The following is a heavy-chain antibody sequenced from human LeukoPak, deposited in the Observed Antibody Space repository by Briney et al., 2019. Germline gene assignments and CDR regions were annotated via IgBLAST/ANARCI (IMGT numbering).Heavy chain of an antibody. D-gene: IGHD3-16*01. V-gene: IGHV3-30*02. CDR1: GFTFISYG. CDR2: IRHDGRNK. CDR3: AKDWGWGFDY. J-gene: IGHJ4*02. Sequence: PGGSLRLSCAAAGFTFISYGMHWVRQAPGKGLEWVAFIRHDGRNKYYADSVKGRFTISRENTKNMLHLQMNSLRVEDTAVFYCAKDWGWGFDYWGQGTLATVSS.